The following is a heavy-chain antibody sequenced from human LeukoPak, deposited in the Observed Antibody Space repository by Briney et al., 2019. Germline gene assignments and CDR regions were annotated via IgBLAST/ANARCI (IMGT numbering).Heavy chain of an antibody. D-gene: IGHD1-26*01. CDR3: ASSYSGTVQPFDY. CDR2: IIPILGIA. V-gene: IGHV1-69*04. CDR1: GGTFSSYA. Sequence: SVKVSRKASGGTFSSYAISWVRQAPGQGLEWMGRIIPILGIANYAQKFQGRVTITADKSTSTAYMELSSLRSEDTAVYYCASSYSGTVQPFDYWGQGTLVTVSS. J-gene: IGHJ4*02.